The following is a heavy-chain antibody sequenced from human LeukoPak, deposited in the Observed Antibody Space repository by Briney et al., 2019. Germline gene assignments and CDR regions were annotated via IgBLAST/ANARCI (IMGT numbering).Heavy chain of an antibody. J-gene: IGHJ5*02. CDR1: GYTFTGYY. CDR2: LNPNNGGT. V-gene: IGHV1-2*02. D-gene: IGHD6-19*01. CDR3: ARDRAESQWLVRYWFDP. Sequence: GASVKVSCKASGYTFTGYYIHWVRQAPGQGLEWLGWLNPNNGGTNYTQKFKGRVTVTRDTSISTAYMELKRLRSDDTAVYYCARDRAESQWLVRYWFDPWGQGTLVTVSS.